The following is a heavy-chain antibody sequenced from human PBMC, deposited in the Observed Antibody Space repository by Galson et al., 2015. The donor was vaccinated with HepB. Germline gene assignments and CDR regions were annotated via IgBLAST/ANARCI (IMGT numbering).Heavy chain of an antibody. Sequence: LTCTVSGVSISNYYWTWVRQAPGKGLEWVGYIFSSGNTKYNPSLKSRVTILLDTSKNQFTLKLRSVTAADTAVYYCATYGGYTFKSLDYWGQGTLVTVAS. CDR3: ATYGGYTFKSLDY. J-gene: IGHJ4*02. CDR1: GVSISNYY. D-gene: IGHD5-18*01. V-gene: IGHV4-59*01. CDR2: IFSSGNT.